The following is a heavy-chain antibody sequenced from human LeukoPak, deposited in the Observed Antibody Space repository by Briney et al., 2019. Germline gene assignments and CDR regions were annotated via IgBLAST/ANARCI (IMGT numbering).Heavy chain of an antibody. J-gene: IGHJ4*02. CDR3: ARGRVYGYSSSWYPYDY. D-gene: IGHD6-13*01. V-gene: IGHV3-53*01. Sequence: GGSLRLSCSASGFTVSSNYMSWVRQAPGKGLEWVSVIYSGGSTYYADSVKGRFTISRDNSKNTLYLQMNSLRAEDTAVYYCARGRVYGYSSSWYPYDYWGQGTLVTVSS. CDR2: IYSGGST. CDR1: GFTVSSNY.